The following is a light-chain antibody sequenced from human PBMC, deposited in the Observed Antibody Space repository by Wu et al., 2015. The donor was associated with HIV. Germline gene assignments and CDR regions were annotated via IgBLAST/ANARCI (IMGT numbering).Light chain of an antibody. V-gene: IGKV3-20*01. CDR1: QSVISSY. CDR3: QQYGSSPPLT. J-gene: IGKJ4*01. CDR2: GAS. Sequence: EIVLTQSPGTLSLSPGERATLSCRASQSVISSYLAWYQQKPGQTPRLLIYGASSRATGIPDRFSGSGSGTDFTLTISRLEPEDFAVCYCQQYGSSPPLTFGGGTKVEIK.